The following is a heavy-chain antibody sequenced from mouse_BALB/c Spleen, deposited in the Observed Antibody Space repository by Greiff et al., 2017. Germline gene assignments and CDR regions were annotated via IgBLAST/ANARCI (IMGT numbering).Heavy chain of an antibody. D-gene: IGHD2-1*01. CDR1: GFTFSSYA. CDR2: ISSGGSYT. CDR3: ARVWYPYFDY. J-gene: IGHJ2*01. V-gene: IGHV5-9-4*01. Sequence: EVQLVESGGGLVKPGGSLKLSCAASGFTFSSYAMSWVRQSPEKRLEWVAEISSGGSYTYYPDTVTGRFTISRDNAKNTLYLEMSSLRSEDTAMYYCARVWYPYFDYWGQGTTLTVSS.